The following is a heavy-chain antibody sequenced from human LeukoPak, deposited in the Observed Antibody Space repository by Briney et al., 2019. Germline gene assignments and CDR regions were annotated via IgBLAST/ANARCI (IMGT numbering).Heavy chain of an antibody. V-gene: IGHV1-2*02. D-gene: IGHD3-22*01. J-gene: IGHJ4*02. Sequence: GASVKVSCKASGYTFTGYYMHWVRQAPGQGLEWMGWINPNSGGTNYAQKFQGRVTMTRDTSISTAYMELSRLRSDDTAVYYCARDGGYYYDSSGLYYFDYWGQGTLVTVSS. CDR3: ARDGGYYYDSSGLYYFDY. CDR2: INPNSGGT. CDR1: GYTFTGYY.